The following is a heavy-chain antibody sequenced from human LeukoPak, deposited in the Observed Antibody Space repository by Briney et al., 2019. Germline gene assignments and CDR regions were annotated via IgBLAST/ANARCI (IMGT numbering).Heavy chain of an antibody. J-gene: IGHJ3*02. D-gene: IGHD1-14*01. CDR2: MNPNSGNT. CDR3: ARSPRSITPLNHEEDAFDI. CDR1: GYTFTSYD. Sequence: ASVKVSCKASGYTFTSYDINWVRQATGQGLEWMGWMNPNSGNTGYAQKFQGRVTMTRNTSISTAYMELSSLRSEDTAVYYCARSPRSITPLNHEEDAFDIWGQGTMVTVSS. V-gene: IGHV1-8*01.